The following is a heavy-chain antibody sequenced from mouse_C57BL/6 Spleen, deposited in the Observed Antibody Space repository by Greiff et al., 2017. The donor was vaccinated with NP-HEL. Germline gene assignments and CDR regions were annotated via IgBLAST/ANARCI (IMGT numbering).Heavy chain of an antibody. Sequence: VQLQQSGAELVRPGASVTLSCKASGYTFTDYEMHWVKQTPVHGLEWIGAIDPETGGTAYNQKFKGKAILTADKSSSTAYMELRSLTSEDSAVYYCTRKLPTWDYFDYWGQGTTLTVSS. CDR2: IDPETGGT. D-gene: IGHD4-1*01. CDR3: TRKLPTWDYFDY. V-gene: IGHV1-15*01. CDR1: GYTFTDYE. J-gene: IGHJ2*01.